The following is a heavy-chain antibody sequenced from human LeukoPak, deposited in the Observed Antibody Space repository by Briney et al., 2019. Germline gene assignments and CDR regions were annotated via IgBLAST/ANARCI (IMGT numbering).Heavy chain of an antibody. CDR3: AKRITVSAGYYLDS. D-gene: IGHD6-19*01. J-gene: IGHJ4*02. CDR1: GFSFSSYA. Sequence: GGSLRLSCVGSGFSFSSYAMSWVRQAPGKGLEWVSTISGGGSYTYFADSVKGRFTVSRDDSKSMHFLQMNSLRPEDTALYFCAKRITVSAGYYLDSWGRGTLVTVSS. V-gene: IGHV3-23*01. CDR2: ISGGGSYT.